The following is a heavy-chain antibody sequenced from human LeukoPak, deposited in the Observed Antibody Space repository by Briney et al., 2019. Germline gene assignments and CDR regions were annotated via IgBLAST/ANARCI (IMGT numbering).Heavy chain of an antibody. V-gene: IGHV3-48*04. CDR2: ISRSGNTI. CDR1: GFTFSTYS. D-gene: IGHD4-17*01. J-gene: IGHJ5*02. Sequence: GESLRLSCAASGFTFSTYSMNWVRQAPGKGLEWISYISRSGNTIYYADSVKGRFTTSRDNAKNSLYLQMNSLRVEDTAVYYCAKDNYGDYLNWFDPWGQGTLVTVSS. CDR3: AKDNYGDYLNWFDP.